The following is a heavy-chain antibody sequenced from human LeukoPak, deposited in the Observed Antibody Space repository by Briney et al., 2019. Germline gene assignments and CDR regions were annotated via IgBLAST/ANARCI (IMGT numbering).Heavy chain of an antibody. CDR3: ARRRDGYNFGSFYFDY. V-gene: IGHV4-4*02. CDR2: IHHSGSA. CDR1: GASISSNW. D-gene: IGHD5-24*01. J-gene: IGHJ4*02. Sequence: SETLSLTCAVSGASISSNWWNWVRQPPGKGLEWIGEIHHSGSANYNPSLKSRVTTSVDTSKNQFSLSLNSVTAADTAVYYCARRRDGYNFGSFYFDYWGQGILVTVSS.